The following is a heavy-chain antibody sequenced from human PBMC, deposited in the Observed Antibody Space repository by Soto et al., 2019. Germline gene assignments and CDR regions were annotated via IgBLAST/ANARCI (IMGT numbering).Heavy chain of an antibody. CDR1: XXSISXXXX. V-gene: IGHV4-4*02. Sequence: QVQLQESGPGLVKPSGTLSLTCAXXXXSISXXXXXXXXXXXXXXXXXGIGEIYHSGSTNYNPSLKSRVTISVDKSKNQFSLKLSSVTAADTAVYYCARGAWLQRVRLDYWGQGTLVTVSS. D-gene: IGHD5-12*01. CDR3: ARGAWLQRVRLDY. CDR2: IYHSGST. J-gene: IGHJ4*02.